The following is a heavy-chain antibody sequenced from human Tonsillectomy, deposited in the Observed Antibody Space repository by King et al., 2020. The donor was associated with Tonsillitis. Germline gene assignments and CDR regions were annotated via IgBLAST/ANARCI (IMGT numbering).Heavy chain of an antibody. CDR3: ANAGDYGSGSYYHQHFQH. CDR2: IRYDGSNK. Sequence: QLVQSGGGVVQPGGSLRLSCAASGFTFSSYGMHWVRQAPGKGLEWVAFIRYDGSNKYYADSVKGRFTISRDNSKNTLYLQMNSLRAEDTAVYYCANAGDYGSGSYYHQHFQHWGQGTLVTVSS. D-gene: IGHD3-10*01. J-gene: IGHJ1*01. CDR1: GFTFSSYG. V-gene: IGHV3-30*02.